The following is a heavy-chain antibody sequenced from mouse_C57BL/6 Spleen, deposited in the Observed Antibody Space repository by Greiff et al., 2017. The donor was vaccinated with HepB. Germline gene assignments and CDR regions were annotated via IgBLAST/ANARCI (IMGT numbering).Heavy chain of an antibody. V-gene: IGHV5-9-1*02. J-gene: IGHJ3*01. D-gene: IGHD2-2*01. Sequence: EVHLVESGEGLVKPGGSLKLSCAASGFTFSSYAMSWVRQTPEKRLEWVAYISSGGDYIYYADTVKGRFTISRDNARNTLYLQMISLKSEDTAMYYCTSPLNGCDAAWFAYWGQGTLVTVSA. CDR1: GFTFSSYA. CDR2: ISSGGDYI. CDR3: TSPLNGCDAAWFAY.